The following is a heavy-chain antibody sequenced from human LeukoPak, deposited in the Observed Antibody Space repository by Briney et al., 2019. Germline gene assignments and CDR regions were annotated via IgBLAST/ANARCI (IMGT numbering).Heavy chain of an antibody. J-gene: IGHJ4*02. CDR2: IYSGGST. V-gene: IGHV3-53*01. CDR3: AREESYYDYIWGSYRFFDY. D-gene: IGHD3-16*02. Sequence: GGSLRLSCAASGFTVSSNYMSWVRQAPGKGLEWVSVIYSGGSTYYADSVKGRFTISRDNSKNSLYLQMNSLRAEDTAVYYCAREESYYDYIWGSYRFFDYWGQGTLVTVSS. CDR1: GFTVSSNY.